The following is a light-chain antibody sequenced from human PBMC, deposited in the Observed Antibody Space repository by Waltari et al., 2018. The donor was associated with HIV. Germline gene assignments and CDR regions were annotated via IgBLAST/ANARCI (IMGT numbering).Light chain of an antibody. CDR3: ASWDDSLGGWV. Sequence: SVLTPPPSASRNPGQRVTIPCSGSSSNIGSNSVYWYQYFPGATPKLLLYWNIQRPSVVPDRTSGSKSCTSASLAISGLRPEEEADYYCASWDDSLGGWVFGGGTKVTVL. V-gene: IGLV1-47*01. CDR1: SSNIGSNS. CDR2: WNI. J-gene: IGLJ3*02.